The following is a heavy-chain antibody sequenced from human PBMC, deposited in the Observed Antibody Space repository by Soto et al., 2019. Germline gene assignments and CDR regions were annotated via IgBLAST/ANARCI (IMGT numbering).Heavy chain of an antibody. CDR1: GYSFTSYW. V-gene: IGHV5-51*01. CDR2: IYPGDSDT. Sequence: GESLKISCKVSGYSFTSYWIGWLRQMPGKVLEWMGIIYPGDSDTRYSPSFQGQVTISADKSISTAYLQWSSLKASDTAMYYCARLQVYGSGSYPTRTFKAYGMDVWGQGTTVTVSS. D-gene: IGHD3-10*01. CDR3: ARLQVYGSGSYPTRTFKAYGMDV. J-gene: IGHJ6*02.